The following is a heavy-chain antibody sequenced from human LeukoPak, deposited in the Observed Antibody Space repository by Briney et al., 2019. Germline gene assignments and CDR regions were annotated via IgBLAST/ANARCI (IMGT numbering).Heavy chain of an antibody. J-gene: IGHJ4*02. V-gene: IGHV3-30*14. CDR3: AGDCSGGSCYSGLGFRDY. D-gene: IGHD2-15*01. CDR1: GFTFSSYA. Sequence: GGSLRLSCAASGFTFSSYAIHWVRQAPGKGLDWVALISYEGSDLYYADSVKGRFTISRDNSKNTLYLQMNSLRAEDTAVYYCAGDCSGGSCYSGLGFRDYWGQGTLVTVSS. CDR2: ISYEGSDL.